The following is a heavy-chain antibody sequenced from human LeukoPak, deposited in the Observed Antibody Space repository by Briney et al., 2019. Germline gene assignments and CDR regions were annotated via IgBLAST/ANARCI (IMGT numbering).Heavy chain of an antibody. CDR3: AKGLSGSYRGPNDY. Sequence: GGSLRLSCAASGFTFSSYAMSWVRQAPGKGLEWVSAISGSGGSTYYADSVKGRFTISRDNSKNTLYLQMNSLRAEDTAVYYCAKGLSGSYRGPNDYWGQGTLVTVSS. J-gene: IGHJ4*02. CDR1: GFTFSSYA. D-gene: IGHD1-26*01. V-gene: IGHV3-23*01. CDR2: ISGSGGST.